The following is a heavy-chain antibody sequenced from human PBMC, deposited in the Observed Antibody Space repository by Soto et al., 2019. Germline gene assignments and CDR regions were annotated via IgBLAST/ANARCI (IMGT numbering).Heavy chain of an antibody. J-gene: IGHJ4*02. V-gene: IGHV3-48*02. CDR1: GFTFRSFT. CDR3: ARAIAVGSTSLDY. D-gene: IGHD6-19*01. Sequence: GGSLRLSCAASGFTFRSFTMNWVRQAPGKGLEWVSYISSRSSTIYHADSVKGRFTISRDNAKNSLYLQMDSLRDEDTAVYFCARAIAVGSTSLDYWGLGTRVTVS. CDR2: ISSRSSTI.